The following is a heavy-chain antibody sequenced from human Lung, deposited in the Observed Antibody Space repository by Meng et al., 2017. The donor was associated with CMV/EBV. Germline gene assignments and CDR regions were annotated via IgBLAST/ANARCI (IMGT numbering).Heavy chain of an antibody. D-gene: IGHD2-2*01. Sequence: QGQLWASGAEVKKPGASVKVSCKASGYTVTSYAIHWGRQAPGQRLEWMGWINGGNGKTKYSQKFQGRVTITRDTSASTAYMELSSLRSEDTAVYYCARDVVVPAALTVRIDYWGQGTLVTVSS. CDR1: GYTVTSYA. CDR2: INGGNGKT. CDR3: ARDVVVPAALTVRIDY. J-gene: IGHJ4*02. V-gene: IGHV1-3*01.